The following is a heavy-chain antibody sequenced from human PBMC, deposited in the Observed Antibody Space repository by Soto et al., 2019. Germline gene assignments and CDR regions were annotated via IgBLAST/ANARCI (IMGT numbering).Heavy chain of an antibody. CDR1: GVTFSSYW. Sequence: GGSLRLSCAASGVTFSSYWMSWVRQAPGEGLEWVANIKQDGSEKYYVDSVKGRFTISRDNAKNSLYLQMNSLRAEDTAVYYCARDERGNWNYYYGMDVWGQGTTVTVSS. V-gene: IGHV3-7*01. CDR2: IKQDGSEK. D-gene: IGHD1-1*01. CDR3: ARDERGNWNYYYGMDV. J-gene: IGHJ6*02.